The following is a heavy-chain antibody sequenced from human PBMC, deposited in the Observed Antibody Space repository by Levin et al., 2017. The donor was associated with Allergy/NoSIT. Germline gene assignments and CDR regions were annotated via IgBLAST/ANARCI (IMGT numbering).Heavy chain of an antibody. CDR1: GYTFTSYD. CDR3: ARDGPEAVYLPY. Sequence: GESLKISCKASGYTFTSYDINWVRQATGQGLEWMGRMNPNSGDTGFAQKFQGRVTLTRNTSISTAYMELSSLRSEDTAVYYCARDGPEAVYLPYWGQGTLVTVSS. J-gene: IGHJ4*02. CDR2: MNPNSGDT. D-gene: IGHD5/OR15-5a*01. V-gene: IGHV1-8*01.